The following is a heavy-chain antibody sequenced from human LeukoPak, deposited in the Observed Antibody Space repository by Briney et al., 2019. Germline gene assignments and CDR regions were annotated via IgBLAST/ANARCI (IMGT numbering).Heavy chain of an antibody. V-gene: IGHV3-11*01. CDR1: GFTFSDYY. CDR3: ARETALDVTNPLCLFDY. D-gene: IGHD4-17*01. CDR2: ISSSGSTI. Sequence: PGGSLRLSCAASGFTFSDYYMSWIRQAPGKGLEWVSYISSSGSTIYYADSVKGRFTISRDNAKNSLYLQMNSLRAEDTAVYYCARETALDVTNPLCLFDYWGQGTLVTVSS. J-gene: IGHJ4*02.